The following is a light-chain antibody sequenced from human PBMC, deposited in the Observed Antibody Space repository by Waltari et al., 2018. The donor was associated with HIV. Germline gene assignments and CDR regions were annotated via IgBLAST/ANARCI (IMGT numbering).Light chain of an antibody. V-gene: IGLV2-14*01. CDR2: EVS. Sequence: QSALTQPASVSGSPGQSITIYCTGSTNDVGSYKYLSWYQHHSGKAPKLIIYEVSHRPSGVSDRFSASKSGNTASLTISGLQEEDEADYYCCSYRQITMLVFGSGTKLTVL. J-gene: IGLJ3*02. CDR1: TNDVGSYKY. CDR3: CSYRQITMLV.